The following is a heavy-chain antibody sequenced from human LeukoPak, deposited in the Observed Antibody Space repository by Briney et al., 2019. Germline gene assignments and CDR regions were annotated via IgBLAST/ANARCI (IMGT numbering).Heavy chain of an antibody. CDR2: ISWNSGSI. J-gene: IGHJ4*02. Sequence: PGRSLRLSCAASGFTFDDYAMHWVRQAPGKGLEWVSGISWNSGSIGYADSVKGRFTISRDNAKNSLYLQMNSLRAEDTALYHCAKDKEVAVAGPIDYWGQGTLVTVSS. D-gene: IGHD6-19*01. CDR3: AKDKEVAVAGPIDY. V-gene: IGHV3-9*01. CDR1: GFTFDDYA.